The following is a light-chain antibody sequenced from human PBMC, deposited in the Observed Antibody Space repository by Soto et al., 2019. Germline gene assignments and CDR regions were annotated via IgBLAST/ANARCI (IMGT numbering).Light chain of an antibody. V-gene: IGKV3-15*01. Sequence: EIVMTQSPATLSVSPGERATLSCRASQSISSNLAWYQQKPGQAPRLLIYGSSTRATGIPATFSGSGSGTEFTLTISSLQSEDFAVYYGQQYNNWPFNFGPGTKVDIK. CDR2: GSS. CDR3: QQYNNWPFN. CDR1: QSISSN. J-gene: IGKJ3*01.